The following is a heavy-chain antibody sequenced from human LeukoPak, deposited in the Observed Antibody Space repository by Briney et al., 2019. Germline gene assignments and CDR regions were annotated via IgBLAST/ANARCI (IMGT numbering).Heavy chain of an antibody. CDR1: GGTFSSYA. CDR3: ARGSLYYYDSSDLFDVSDI. D-gene: IGHD3-22*01. CDR2: IIPMFGTA. J-gene: IGHJ3*02. V-gene: IGHV1-69*05. Sequence: ASVKVSCKASGGTFSSYAISWVRQAPGQGLEWMGGIIPMFGTANYAQKFQGRVTITTDESTSTAYMELSSLRSEDTAVYYCARGSLYYYDSSDLFDVSDIWGQGTMVTVSS.